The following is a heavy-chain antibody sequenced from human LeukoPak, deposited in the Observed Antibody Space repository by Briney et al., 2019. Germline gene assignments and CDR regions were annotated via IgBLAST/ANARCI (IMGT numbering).Heavy chain of an antibody. CDR1: GFTVRSNY. CDR3: ARGGSGWSAPDY. D-gene: IGHD6-19*01. J-gene: IGHJ4*02. Sequence: GGSLRLSCSASGFTVRSNYMSWVRPAPGKGLEWVSDIYSDGSTYYADSVKGRFTISRDNSKNTLYLQMNSLRPEDTAVFYCARGGSGWSAPDYWGQGTLVTVSS. CDR2: IYSDGST. V-gene: IGHV3-66*02.